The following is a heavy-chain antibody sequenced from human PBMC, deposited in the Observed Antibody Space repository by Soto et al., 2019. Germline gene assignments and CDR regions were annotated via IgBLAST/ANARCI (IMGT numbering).Heavy chain of an antibody. CDR2: IDSSGEK. D-gene: IGHD6-19*01. CDR3: ARRRLAVAVSPWFDP. J-gene: IGHJ5*02. Sequence: QVTLKESGPVLVKPTETPTLRCTVSGLSITDSAMGVSWIRQPPGQPLEWLAHIDSSGEKSYRTFLKSRLAISKDTSKSQIVLTMTNMDPADTATYYCARRRLAVAVSPWFDPWGQGIPVTASS. V-gene: IGHV2-26*01. CDR1: GLSITDSAMG.